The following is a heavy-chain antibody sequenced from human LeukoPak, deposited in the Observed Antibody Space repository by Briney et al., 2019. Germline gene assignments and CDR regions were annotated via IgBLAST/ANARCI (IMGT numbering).Heavy chain of an antibody. CDR1: GLTFSSYA. Sequence: GGSLRLSWAASGLTFSSYAMSWVRQAPGKGLEWVSAISGSGGSPYYADSVKGRFTISRDNSKNTLYLQMNSLRAEDTAVYYCAKDRGVAARPSYGFYYYYMDVWGKGTTVTVSS. V-gene: IGHV3-23*01. CDR3: AKDRGVAARPSYGFYYYYMDV. J-gene: IGHJ6*03. D-gene: IGHD6-6*01. CDR2: ISGSGGSP.